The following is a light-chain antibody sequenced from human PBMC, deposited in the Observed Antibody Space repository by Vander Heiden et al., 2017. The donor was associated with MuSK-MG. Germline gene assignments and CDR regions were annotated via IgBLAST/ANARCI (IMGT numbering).Light chain of an antibody. Sequence: QSVLTQPPSVSGTVGQRVSISCSGSSSHIGGNTVNWYQQLPGAAPKRLMYNNNQRAAGGPDRFSGSKSGTSAALAISGLRSEEEADYYCATWDDTLNGPIFGGGTKLTVL. J-gene: IGLJ2*01. V-gene: IGLV1-44*01. CDR2: NNN. CDR3: ATWDDTLNGPI. CDR1: SSHIGGNT.